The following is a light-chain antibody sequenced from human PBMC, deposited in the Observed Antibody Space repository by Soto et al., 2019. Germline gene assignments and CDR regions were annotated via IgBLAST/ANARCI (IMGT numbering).Light chain of an antibody. V-gene: IGKV1-8*01. CDR3: QRYYTYPGT. CDR1: QDIRAY. Sequence: AIRMTQSPSSLSASTGDRVTITCRASQDIRAYLVWYQQKPGKAPKVLIHAASTLQGGVSSRFSGSRSGTDFTLTINSLRPEDFATYDCQRYYTYPGTFGQGTKVEV. J-gene: IGKJ1*01. CDR2: AAS.